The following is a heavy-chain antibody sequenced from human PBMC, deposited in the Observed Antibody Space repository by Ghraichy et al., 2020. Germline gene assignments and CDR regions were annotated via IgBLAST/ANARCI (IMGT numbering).Heavy chain of an antibody. CDR1: GYTFTGYY. Sequence: ASVKVSCKASGYTFTGYYMHWVRQAPGQGLEWMGWINPNSGGTNYAQKFQGRVTMTRDTSISTAYMELSRLRSDDTAVYYCARVDTAMVSPFDYWGQGTLVTVSS. CDR2: INPNSGGT. V-gene: IGHV1-2*02. J-gene: IGHJ4*02. CDR3: ARVDTAMVSPFDY. D-gene: IGHD5-18*01.